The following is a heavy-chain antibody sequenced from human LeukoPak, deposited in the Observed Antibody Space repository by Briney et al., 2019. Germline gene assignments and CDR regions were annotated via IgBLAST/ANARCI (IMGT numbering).Heavy chain of an antibody. J-gene: IGHJ3*02. CDR3: ARDRVRGVNNDAFDI. Sequence: PGRSLRLSCAASGFTFSSYGMHWVRQAPGKGLEWVAVISYDGSKKYYADSVKGRFTISRDNSKNTLYLQMNSLRAEDTAVYYCARDRVRGVNNDAFDIWGQGTMVTVSS. CDR2: ISYDGSKK. V-gene: IGHV3-30*03. CDR1: GFTFSSYG. D-gene: IGHD3-10*01.